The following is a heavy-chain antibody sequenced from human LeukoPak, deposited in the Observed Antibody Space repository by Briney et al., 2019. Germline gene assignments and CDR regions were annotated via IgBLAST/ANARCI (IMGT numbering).Heavy chain of an antibody. CDR1: VFTVSTNY. J-gene: IGHJ4*02. D-gene: IGHD4/OR15-4a*01. CDR2: ISSGVNT. Sequence: GGSLRLSCAASVFTVSTNYMTWVRQAPGKGLEWVSVISSGVNTYYADSVKGRFTISRDNSKNTMYLKMNSLRAEDTAVYYCGRLTSWGQGTLVTVSS. CDR3: GRLTS. V-gene: IGHV3-53*01.